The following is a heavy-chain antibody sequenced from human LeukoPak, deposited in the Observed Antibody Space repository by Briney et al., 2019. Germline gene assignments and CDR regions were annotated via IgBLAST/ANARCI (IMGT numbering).Heavy chain of an antibody. J-gene: IGHJ6*03. V-gene: IGHV1-46*01. Sequence: ASVKVSCKASGYTFTSYYMHWVRQAPGQGLEWMGIINPSGGSTSYAQKFQGRVTMTRDMSTSTVYMELSSLRSEDTAVYYCARDYYDSSGYHPHYYYYMDVWGKGTTVTVSS. CDR2: INPSGGST. CDR1: GYTFTSYY. CDR3: ARDYYDSSGYHPHYYYYMDV. D-gene: IGHD3-22*01.